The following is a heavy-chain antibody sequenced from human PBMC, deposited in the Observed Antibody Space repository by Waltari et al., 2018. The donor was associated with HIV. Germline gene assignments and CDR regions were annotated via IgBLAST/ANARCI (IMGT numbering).Heavy chain of an antibody. CDR1: GFAFNRYS. CDR3: ARDGNGYNLGY. CDR2: ITSNGGEK. J-gene: IGHJ4*02. V-gene: IGHV3-21*01. Sequence: EVHLVESGGGLVKPGGSLRLSCAASGFAFNRYSMIWVRQTPQRGLEWVSSITSNGGEKYYADSMKGRFTISRDNARNSLYLQIDSLKSEDTAVYFCARDGNGYNLGYWGQGTPVTVS. D-gene: IGHD5-12*01.